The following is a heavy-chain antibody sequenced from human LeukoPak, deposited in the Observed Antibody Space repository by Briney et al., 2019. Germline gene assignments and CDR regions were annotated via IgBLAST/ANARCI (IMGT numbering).Heavy chain of an antibody. V-gene: IGHV4-30-4*01. CDR1: GGSISSGDYY. CDR2: IYYSGSS. J-gene: IGHJ4*02. D-gene: IGHD3-22*01. CDR3: ARAPIYYDSSGSSDGTRDY. Sequence: SQTLSLTCTVSGGSISSGDYYWSWIRQPPGKGLEWIGYIYYSGSSSYNPFIKRRVTISVDTSKNQISLKLSSVTAADTAVYYCARAPIYYDSSGSSDGTRDYWGQGTLVTVSS.